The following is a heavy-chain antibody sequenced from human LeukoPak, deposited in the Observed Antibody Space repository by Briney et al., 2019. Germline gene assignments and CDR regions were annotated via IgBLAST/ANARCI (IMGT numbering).Heavy chain of an antibody. CDR1: GGSLSGYH. J-gene: IGHJ4*02. Sequence: PSETLSLTCTVSGGSLSGYHWSWIRQPPGKGLEWIGYIYYSGSTNYNPSLRSRVTISLDTSKSQFSLKLSSVTAADMAVYYCASSTLTTKHDYWGQGTLVTVSS. CDR3: ASSTLTTKHDY. CDR2: IYYSGST. V-gene: IGHV4-59*12. D-gene: IGHD1-1*01.